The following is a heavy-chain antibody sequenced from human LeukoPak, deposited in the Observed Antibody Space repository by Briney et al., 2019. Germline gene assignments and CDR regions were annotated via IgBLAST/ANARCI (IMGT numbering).Heavy chain of an antibody. Sequence: QCGGSLRLSCAASGFTFSSYAMSWVRQAPGKGLEWVSAISGSGGSTYYADSVKGRFTISRDNSKNTLYLQMNSLRAEDTAVYYCAKVYSSGWIPFDYWGQGTLVTVSS. CDR3: AKVYSSGWIPFDY. CDR1: GFTFSSYA. D-gene: IGHD6-19*01. J-gene: IGHJ4*02. CDR2: ISGSGGST. V-gene: IGHV3-23*01.